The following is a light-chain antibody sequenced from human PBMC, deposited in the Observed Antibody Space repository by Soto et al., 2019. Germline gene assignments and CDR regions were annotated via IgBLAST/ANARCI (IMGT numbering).Light chain of an antibody. V-gene: IGKV3-20*01. CDR1: QTVRSDL. Sequence: EIVLTQSPVTLSLSPGERVTLSCRASQTVRSDLLAWYQQKPGQAPRLLIYGASSEATGIPDRFSGSGSGTEFTLTISRLEPEDFAVYYCQQYSTLPWTFGHGTQVEIK. J-gene: IGKJ1*01. CDR3: QQYSTLPWT. CDR2: GAS.